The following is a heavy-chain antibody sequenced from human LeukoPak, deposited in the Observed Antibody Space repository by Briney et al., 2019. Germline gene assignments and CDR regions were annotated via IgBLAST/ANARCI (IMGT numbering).Heavy chain of an antibody. J-gene: IGHJ3*02. CDR2: ISSSSSYI. CDR3: ARSRGGGAFDI. V-gene: IGHV3-21*01. CDR1: GFTFSSYG. D-gene: IGHD3-10*01. Sequence: GGSLRLSCAASGFTFSSYGMHWVRQAPGKGLEWVSSISSSSSYIYYADSVKGRFTISRDNAKNSLYLQMNSLRAEDTAVYYCARSRGGGAFDIWGQGTMVTVSS.